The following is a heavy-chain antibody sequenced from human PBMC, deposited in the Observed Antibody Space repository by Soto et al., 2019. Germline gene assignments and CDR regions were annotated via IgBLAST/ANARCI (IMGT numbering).Heavy chain of an antibody. CDR2: IKSKTDGGTT. Sequence: PGVSLRLSCAASGFTFSNAWMNWVRQAPGKGLEWVGRIKSKTDGGTTDYAAPVKGRFTISRDDSKNTLYLQMNSLKTEDTAVYYCTTVSRYSGYDWDGMDVWGQGTTVTVSS. V-gene: IGHV3-15*07. CDR3: TTVSRYSGYDWDGMDV. J-gene: IGHJ6*01. D-gene: IGHD5-12*01. CDR1: GFTFSNAW.